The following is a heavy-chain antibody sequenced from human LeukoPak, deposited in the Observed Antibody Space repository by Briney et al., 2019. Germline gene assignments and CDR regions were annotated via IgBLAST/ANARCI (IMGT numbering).Heavy chain of an antibody. CDR1: GFTFSSYA. CDR3: ARDRYYGSGSYYGHYYYGMDV. D-gene: IGHD3-10*01. Sequence: GGSLRLSCAASGFTFSSYAMYWVRQAPGKGLEWGAVISYEGSNEYYADTVKGRFTISRDNSKNTLYLQVNSLRAEDTAVYYCARDRYYGSGSYYGHYYYGMDVWGQGTTVTVSS. CDR2: ISYEGSNE. J-gene: IGHJ6*02. V-gene: IGHV3-30-3*01.